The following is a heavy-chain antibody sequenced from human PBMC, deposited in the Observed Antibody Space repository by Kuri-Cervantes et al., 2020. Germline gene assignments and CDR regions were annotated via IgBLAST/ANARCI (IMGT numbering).Heavy chain of an antibody. CDR3: AHSLWFGEFHDY. CDR2: IYWNDDK. Sequence: SGPTLVKPTQTLTLTCTFSGFSLSTSGVGVGWIRQPPGKALEWLALIYWNDDKRYSPSLKSRLTITKDTSKNQVVLTMTNTDPVDTATYYCAHSLWFGEFHDYWGQGTLVTVSS. CDR1: GFSLSTSGVG. V-gene: IGHV2-5*01. J-gene: IGHJ4*02. D-gene: IGHD3-10*01.